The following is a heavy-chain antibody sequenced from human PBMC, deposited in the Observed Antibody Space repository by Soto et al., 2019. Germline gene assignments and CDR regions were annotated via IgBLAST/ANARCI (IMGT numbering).Heavy chain of an antibody. J-gene: IGHJ6*02. V-gene: IGHV1-2*02. Sequence: QVQLVQSGAEVKKPGASVKVSCEASEYTFIGFHLHWVRQAPGQGLEWMGWINPKSGDTKYAQKFQRRVTLTRDTSISTGYMELSRLESNDPAVYYCAKGLWTVGHCTGGSCYDGMDVWGQGTTVTVSS. CDR2: INPKSGDT. CDR1: EYTFIGFH. CDR3: AKGLWTVGHCTGGSCYDGMDV. D-gene: IGHD2-15*01.